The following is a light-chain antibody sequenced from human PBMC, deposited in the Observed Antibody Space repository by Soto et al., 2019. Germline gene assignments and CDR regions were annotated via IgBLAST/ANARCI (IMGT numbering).Light chain of an antibody. CDR3: QTWGTGIHP. CDR1: SGHSSYA. CDR2: LNSDGSH. J-gene: IGLJ2*01. V-gene: IGLV4-69*01. Sequence: QAVLTQSPSASASLGASAKLTCTLSSGHSSYAIAWHQQQPEKGPRYLMKLNSDGSHSKGDGIPDRFSGASSGAERYLTISSLQSEVEADYYCQTWGTGIHPFDGGTKLTVL.